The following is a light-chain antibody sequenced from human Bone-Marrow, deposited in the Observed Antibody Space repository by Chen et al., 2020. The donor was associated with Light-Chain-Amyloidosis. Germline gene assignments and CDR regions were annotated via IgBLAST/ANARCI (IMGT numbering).Light chain of an antibody. CDR1: NIGSTS. V-gene: IGLV3-21*02. CDR2: DDS. CDR3: QVWERSSDRPV. J-gene: IGLJ3*02. Sequence: SYVLTQPSSVSVAPGQTATIACGGNNIGSTSVHWYQQTPGQAPLLVVYDDSDRPSGIPERLSGPNSGNTATLTISRGEAGDEADYYCQVWERSSDRPVFGGGTKLTVL.